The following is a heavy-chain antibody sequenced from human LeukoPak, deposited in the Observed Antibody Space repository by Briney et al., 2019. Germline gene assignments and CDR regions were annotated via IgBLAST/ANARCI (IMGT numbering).Heavy chain of an antibody. Sequence: PGGSLRLSCAASGFNVSNNYMTWVRQAPGKGLEWVSVIYSGGTTYYADSVKGRFIISRDNSKNTLYLQMNTLRAEDTAMYYCTRLRDGYDSDYWGQGTLVTVSS. CDR3: TRLRDGYDSDY. CDR2: IYSGGTT. CDR1: GFNVSNNY. D-gene: IGHD5-24*01. V-gene: IGHV3-53*01. J-gene: IGHJ4*02.